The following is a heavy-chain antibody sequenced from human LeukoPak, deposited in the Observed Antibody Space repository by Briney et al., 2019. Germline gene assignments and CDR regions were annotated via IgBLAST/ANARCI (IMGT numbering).Heavy chain of an antibody. D-gene: IGHD3-10*02. CDR3: ARVPMFKARGHFDY. Sequence: GGSLRLSCAASGFTFSSYNMHWVRQAPGKGLEWVALISYDGSNQLYADSVRGRFTISRDNSKNTLQLQMNSLRAEDTAVYYCARVPMFKARGHFDYWGQGTLVTVSS. CDR2: ISYDGSNQ. V-gene: IGHV3-30-3*01. J-gene: IGHJ4*02. CDR1: GFTFSSYN.